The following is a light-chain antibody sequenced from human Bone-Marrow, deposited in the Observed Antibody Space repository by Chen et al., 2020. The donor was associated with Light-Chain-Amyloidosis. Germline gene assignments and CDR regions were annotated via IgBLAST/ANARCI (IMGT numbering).Light chain of an antibody. CDR1: DLPTKY. Sequence: SYELTQPPSVSVSPGQTARITCSGEDLPTKYAYWYQQKPGQAPVLVIHRDTERPSGISERISGSSSGTTATLTISGVQAEDEADYHCQSADSRGTYEVIFGGGTKLTVL. V-gene: IGLV3-25*03. CDR2: RDT. CDR3: QSADSRGTYEVI. J-gene: IGLJ2*01.